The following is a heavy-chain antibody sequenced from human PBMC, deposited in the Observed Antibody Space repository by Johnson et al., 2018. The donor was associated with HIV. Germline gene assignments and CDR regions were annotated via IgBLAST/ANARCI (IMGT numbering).Heavy chain of an antibody. D-gene: IGHD3-10*01. CDR2: IKHDGGDK. V-gene: IGHV3-7*04. J-gene: IGHJ3*01. CDR1: GFIFDDYG. CDR3: ARGSYDGDAFDV. Sequence: VQLVESGGGEVRPGGSLRLACVASGFIFDDYGLTWVRQAPGKGLEWVANIKHDGGDKYYVDSVKGRFTISRDNAKNALYLQMNSLRAGDTALYFCARGSYDGDAFDVWGRGTVVAVSS.